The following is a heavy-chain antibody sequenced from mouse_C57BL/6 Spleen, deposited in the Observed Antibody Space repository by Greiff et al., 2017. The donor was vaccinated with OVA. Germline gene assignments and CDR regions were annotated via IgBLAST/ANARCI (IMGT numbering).Heavy chain of an antibody. CDR1: GYTFTSYW. CDR2: INPSNGGP. J-gene: IGHJ4*01. CDR3: ARSLYYSNLDYYAMDY. D-gene: IGHD2-5*01. Sequence: VQLQQPGTELVKPGASVKLSCKASGYTFTSYWMPWVKQRPGQGLEWIGNINPSNGGPNYNEKFKSKATLTVDKSSSTAYMQLSSLTSEDSAVYYCARSLYYSNLDYYAMDYWGQGTSVTVSS. V-gene: IGHV1-53*01.